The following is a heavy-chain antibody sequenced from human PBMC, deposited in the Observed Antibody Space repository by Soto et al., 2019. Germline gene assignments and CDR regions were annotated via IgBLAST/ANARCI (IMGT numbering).Heavy chain of an antibody. V-gene: IGHV3-23*01. D-gene: IGHD2-21*02. CDR1: GFTFSSYA. CDR3: VKCVTAGRYSACDY. J-gene: IGHJ4*02. CDR2: ITGSGDTT. Sequence: EVVLLESEGGLVQPGGSLRLSCAASGFTFSSYAMSWVRQAPGKGLEWVSSITGSGDTTYYAGSVRGRFTISRDNSKNTVYLQLSGLGAEDTGLYCGVKCVTAGRYSACDYLGQGNL.